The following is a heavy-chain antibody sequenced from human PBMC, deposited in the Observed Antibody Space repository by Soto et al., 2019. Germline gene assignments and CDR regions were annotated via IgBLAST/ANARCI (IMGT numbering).Heavy chain of an antibody. CDR2: MNPNSGNT. J-gene: IGHJ4*02. Sequence: QVQLVHSGAEVKKPGASVKVSCKASGYTFTSYDINWVRQATGQGREWMGWMNPNSGNTGYAQKFQSRVTMTRNTSISTAYIELSSLRSEDTAVYYCAREISGSYRFDYWGQGTLVTVSS. CDR1: GYTFTSYD. D-gene: IGHD1-26*01. CDR3: AREISGSYRFDY. V-gene: IGHV1-8*01.